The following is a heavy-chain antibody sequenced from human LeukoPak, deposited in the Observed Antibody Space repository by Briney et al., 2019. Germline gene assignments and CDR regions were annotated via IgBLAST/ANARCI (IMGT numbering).Heavy chain of an antibody. Sequence: PGRSLRLSCTASGFTFGDYAMSWVRQAPGKGLEWVGFIRGKAYGGTTEYAASVKGRFTISRDDSKSIAYLQMNSLKTEDTAVYYCTRAPHYYGSSGYPSDAFDIWGQGTMVTVSS. J-gene: IGHJ3*02. CDR3: TRAPHYYGSSGYPSDAFDI. V-gene: IGHV3-49*04. CDR2: IRGKAYGGTT. D-gene: IGHD3-22*01. CDR1: GFTFGDYA.